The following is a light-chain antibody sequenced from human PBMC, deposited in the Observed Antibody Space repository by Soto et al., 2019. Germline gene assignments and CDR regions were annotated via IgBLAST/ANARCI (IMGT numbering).Light chain of an antibody. Sequence: EIVLTQSPGTLSLSPGERATLSCRASQSVSSSYLAWYQQKPGQAPRLLIYGASSRATGIPDRLSGSGSGTDFTLTFSRLEPKDFAVYYFQQYGSSPPLTFGGGTKVDIK. CDR3: QQYGSSPPLT. J-gene: IGKJ4*01. CDR2: GAS. CDR1: QSVSSSY. V-gene: IGKV3-20*01.